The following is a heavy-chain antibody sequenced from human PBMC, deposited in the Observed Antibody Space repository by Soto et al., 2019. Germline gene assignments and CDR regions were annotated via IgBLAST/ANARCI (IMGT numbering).Heavy chain of an antibody. Sequence: SETLSLTCTVSGGSISGNYWTWIRQPPGKGLEWSGYVYNSGSTNYNPSLKSRVTISEDTSKSQFSLKVNSMTAADTAVYYCARYRREAVAGYTLDNWGQGILVTVSS. CDR2: VYNSGST. J-gene: IGHJ4*02. CDR1: GGSISGNY. V-gene: IGHV4-59*01. CDR3: ARYRREAVAGYTLDN. D-gene: IGHD6-13*01.